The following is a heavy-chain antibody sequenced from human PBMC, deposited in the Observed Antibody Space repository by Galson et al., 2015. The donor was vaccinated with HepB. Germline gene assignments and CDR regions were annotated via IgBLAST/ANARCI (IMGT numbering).Heavy chain of an antibody. V-gene: IGHV6-1*01. CDR1: GDSVSSNSAA. CDR2: TYYRSKWYN. J-gene: IGHJ5*01. CDR3: ARDVSGLRLGELSLDS. D-gene: IGHD3-16*02. Sequence: AISGDSVSSNSAAWNWIRQSPSRGLEWLGRTYYRSKWYNDYAVSVKSRITIKPDTSKNQFSLQLNSVTPEDTALYYCARDVSGLRLGELSLDSWGQGTLVTVSS.